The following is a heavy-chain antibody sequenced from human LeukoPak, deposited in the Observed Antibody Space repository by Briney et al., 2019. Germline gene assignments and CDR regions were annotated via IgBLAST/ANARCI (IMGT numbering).Heavy chain of an antibody. CDR3: AKQSLGYCSSTSCWNYFDY. J-gene: IGHJ4*02. V-gene: IGHV3-30*18. Sequence: GGSLRLSCAASGFTFSSYGMLWVRQAPGKGLEWVAVISYDGSNKYYADSVKGRFTISRDNSKNTLYLQMNSLRAEDTAVYYCAKQSLGYCSSTSCWNYFDYWGQGTLVTVSS. CDR1: GFTFSSYG. CDR2: ISYDGSNK. D-gene: IGHD2-2*01.